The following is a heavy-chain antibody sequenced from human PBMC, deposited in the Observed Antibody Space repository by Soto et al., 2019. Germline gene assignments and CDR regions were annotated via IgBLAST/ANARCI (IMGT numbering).Heavy chain of an antibody. V-gene: IGHV3-23*01. CDR3: ANFPIVVVVAATGFDY. CDR2: ISGSGGST. J-gene: IGHJ4*02. D-gene: IGHD2-15*01. Sequence: EVQLLESGGGLVQPGGSLRLSCAASGFTFSSYAMSWVRQAPGKGLEWVSAISGSGGSTYYADSVKGRFTISRDNSKNTLYLQMNSLRAEDTAVYYCANFPIVVVVAATGFDYWGQGTLVTVSS. CDR1: GFTFSSYA.